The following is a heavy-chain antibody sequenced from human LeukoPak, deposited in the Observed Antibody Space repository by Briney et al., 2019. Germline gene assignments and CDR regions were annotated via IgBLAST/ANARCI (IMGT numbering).Heavy chain of an antibody. V-gene: IGHV1-8*02. CDR3: ARGASSSGWYGFDY. Sequence: ASVKVSCKASGYTFTGYYMHWVRQAPGQGLEWMGWINPNSGNTGYAQKFQGRVTMTRNTSISTAYMELSSLRSEDTAVYYCARGASSSGWYGFDYWGQGTLVTVSS. CDR2: INPNSGNT. CDR1: GYTFTGYY. D-gene: IGHD6-19*01. J-gene: IGHJ4*02.